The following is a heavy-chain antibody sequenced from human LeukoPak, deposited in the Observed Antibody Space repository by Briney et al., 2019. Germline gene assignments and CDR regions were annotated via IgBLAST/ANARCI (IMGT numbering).Heavy chain of an antibody. CDR1: GYTFTGYY. D-gene: IGHD1-26*01. CDR3: ARTELAYSYYYYYMDV. J-gene: IGHJ6*03. V-gene: IGHV1-2*02. CDR2: INPNSGGT. Sequence: GASVKVSCKASGYTFTGYYMHWVRQAPEQGLEWMGWINPNSGGTNYAQKFQGRVTMTRDTSISTAYMELSRLRSDDTAVYYCARTELAYSYYYYYMDVWGKGTTVTVSS.